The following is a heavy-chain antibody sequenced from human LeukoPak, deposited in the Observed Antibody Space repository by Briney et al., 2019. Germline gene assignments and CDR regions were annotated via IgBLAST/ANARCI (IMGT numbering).Heavy chain of an antibody. CDR1: GGSFSAYY. Sequence: PSETLSPTCAVYGGSFSAYYWSWIRQPPGKGLEWIGEINYGRRTSYNPSLKSRITIPVDTSKNQFSLKLSSVTAADTAVYFCARQTRRRQLVPGGRSSYYYMDVWGTGTTVTISS. D-gene: IGHD6-13*01. CDR3: ARQTRRRQLVPGGRSSYYYMDV. V-gene: IGHV4-34*01. CDR2: INYGRRT. J-gene: IGHJ6*03.